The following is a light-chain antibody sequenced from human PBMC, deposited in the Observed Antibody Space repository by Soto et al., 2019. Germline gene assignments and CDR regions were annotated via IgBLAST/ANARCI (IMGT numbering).Light chain of an antibody. Sequence: QSVLTQPPSASGTPGQKVTTSCSGSSSNIGSNAVNWYQQVPGTAPKLLIYSDDQRPSGVPDRLSGSKSGTSASLAISGLQSEDEADYICAAWNDNLNGPSYVFGTGTKVTVL. CDR1: SSNIGSNA. V-gene: IGLV1-44*01. CDR3: AAWNDNLNGPSYV. CDR2: SDD. J-gene: IGLJ1*01.